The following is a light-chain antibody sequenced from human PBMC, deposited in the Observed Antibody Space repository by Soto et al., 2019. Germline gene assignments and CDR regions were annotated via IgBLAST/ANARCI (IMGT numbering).Light chain of an antibody. CDR3: TSPTPGSLYV. V-gene: IGLV2-14*01. J-gene: IGLJ1*01. CDR1: SSDVGNYNY. CDR2: MVS. Sequence: LTQPASVSGSRGQSITISCTGTSSDVGNYNYVSWYQQYPGRVPKLLIYMVSNRASGVSNRFSGSKSGNTASLTISGLQAEDEADYFCTSPTPGSLYVFGTGTKVTLL.